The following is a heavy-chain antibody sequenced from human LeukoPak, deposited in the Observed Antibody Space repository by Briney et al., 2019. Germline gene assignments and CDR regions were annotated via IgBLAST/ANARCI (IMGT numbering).Heavy chain of an antibody. D-gene: IGHD1-26*01. CDR2: IYHSGST. CDR1: GYSISSTYY. V-gene: IGHV4-38-2*02. J-gene: IGHJ5*02. CDR3: ARTIVGNNWFDP. Sequence: SETLSLTCTVSGYSISSTYYWGWIRQPPGKGLEWIGSIYHSGSTYYNPSLKSRVTISVDTSKNQFSLKLSSVTAADTAVYYCARTIVGNNWFDPWGQGTLVTVSS.